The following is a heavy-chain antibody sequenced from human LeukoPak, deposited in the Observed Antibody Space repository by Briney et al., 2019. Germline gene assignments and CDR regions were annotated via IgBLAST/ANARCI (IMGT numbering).Heavy chain of an antibody. CDR1: GGTFSSYA. Sequence: SVKVSCKASGGTFSSYAISWVRQAPGQGLEWMGGIIPIFGTANYAQKFQGRVTITADESTSTAYMELSSLRSEDTAVYYCARGLGSRMRYYYYYYYMDVWGKGTTVTVSS. J-gene: IGHJ6*03. CDR2: IIPIFGTA. V-gene: IGHV1-69*13. D-gene: IGHD1-26*01. CDR3: ARGLGSRMRYYYYYYYMDV.